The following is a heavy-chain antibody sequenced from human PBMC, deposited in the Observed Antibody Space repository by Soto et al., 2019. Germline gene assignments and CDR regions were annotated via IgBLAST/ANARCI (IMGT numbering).Heavy chain of an antibody. CDR3: ASGLGNVVVAATSPI. V-gene: IGHV1-18*01. CDR2: ISAYNGNT. CDR1: CYTLTSYG. D-gene: IGHD2-15*01. Sequence: ASVKVSCKSSCYTLTSYGISWFRQYTGQGLEWMGWISAYNGNTNYAQKLQGRVTMTTDTSTSTAYMELRSLRSDDTAVYYCASGLGNVVVAATSPIWGQGTLVTVSS. J-gene: IGHJ1*01.